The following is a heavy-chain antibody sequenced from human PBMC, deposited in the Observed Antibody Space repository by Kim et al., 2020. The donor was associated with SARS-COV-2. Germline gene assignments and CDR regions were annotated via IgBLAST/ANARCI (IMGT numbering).Heavy chain of an antibody. Sequence: GGSLRLSCSASGFTFTTYAMTWVRQAPGKGLEWVSGISGSGTNTFYADSVKGRFTISRDNPQNTLNLQMNSLRAEDTARYYCTRGMGVRGAMDGWGQGTT. CDR1: GFTFTTYA. CDR3: TRGMGVRGAMDG. V-gene: IGHV3-23*01. CDR2: ISGSGTNT. J-gene: IGHJ6*02. D-gene: IGHD3-10*01.